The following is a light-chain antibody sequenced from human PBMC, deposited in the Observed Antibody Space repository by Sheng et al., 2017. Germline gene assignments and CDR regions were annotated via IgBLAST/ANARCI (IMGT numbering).Light chain of an antibody. CDR2: EDT. V-gene: IGLV3-1*01. J-gene: IGLJ2*01. CDR1: ELGHKY. Sequence: SYELTQPPSVSVSPGQTATITCSGDELGHKYVNWYQQKPGQSPVLVIYEDTKRPSGIPERFSGSNSGNTATLTISGTQAMDESDYYCQAWDSSTGVFGGGTKLTVL. CDR3: QAWDSSTGV.